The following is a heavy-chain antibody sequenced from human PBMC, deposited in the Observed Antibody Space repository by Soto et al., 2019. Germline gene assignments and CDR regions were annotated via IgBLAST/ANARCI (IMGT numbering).Heavy chain of an antibody. CDR3: AREVVLLWFGEQRNWYFDL. Sequence: PSETLSLTCAVYGGSFSGYYWSWIRQPPGKGLEWIGEINHSGSTNYNPSLKSRVTISLDRSKNQFSLKLSSVTAADTAVYYCAREVVLLWFGEQRNWYFDLWGRGTLVTVSS. D-gene: IGHD3-10*01. CDR2: INHSGST. CDR1: GGSFSGYY. V-gene: IGHV4-34*01. J-gene: IGHJ2*01.